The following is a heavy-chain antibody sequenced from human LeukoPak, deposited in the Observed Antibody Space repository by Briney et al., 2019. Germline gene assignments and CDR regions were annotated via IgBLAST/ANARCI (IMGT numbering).Heavy chain of an antibody. CDR3: AIDPNWGTHS. V-gene: IGHV3-23*01. D-gene: IGHD7-27*01. J-gene: IGHJ4*02. Sequence: GGSLRLSCAASGFTFSTYTMYWARHPPGTSLERVSLIGNNGGGVHYADSVKGRFTISRDNLKNALYLQMNSLRVEDTAVYYCAIDPNWGTHSWGQGVLVTVSS. CDR1: GFTFSTYT. CDR2: IGNNGGGV.